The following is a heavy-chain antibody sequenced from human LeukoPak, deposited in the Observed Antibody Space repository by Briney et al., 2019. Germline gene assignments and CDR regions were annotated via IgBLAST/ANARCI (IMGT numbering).Heavy chain of an antibody. J-gene: IGHJ4*02. Sequence: PGRSLRLSCAASGFSLSTYAMHWVRQAPAKGLEWVAIISYDGSNKYYADSVKGRFTISRDNSKNTVYLQMNSLRAEDTAMYYCATERRAAPASDNLDSWGQGTLVTVSS. D-gene: IGHD6-13*01. CDR2: ISYDGSNK. V-gene: IGHV3-30*04. CDR1: GFSLSTYA. CDR3: ATERRAAPASDNLDS.